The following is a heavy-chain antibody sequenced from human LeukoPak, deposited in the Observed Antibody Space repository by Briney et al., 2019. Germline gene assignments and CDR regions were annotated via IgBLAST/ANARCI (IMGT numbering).Heavy chain of an antibody. J-gene: IGHJ5*02. D-gene: IGHD6-13*01. V-gene: IGHV4-59*01. CDR3: ARGLAAGPIKPWFDP. CDR1: GGSFSGYY. Sequence: KSSETLSLTCAVYGGSFSGYYWSWLRQPPGKGLEWIGYIYYSGSTNYNPSLKSRVTISVDTSKNQFSLKLSSVTAADTAVYYCARGLAAGPIKPWFDPWGQGTLVTVSS. CDR2: IYYSGST.